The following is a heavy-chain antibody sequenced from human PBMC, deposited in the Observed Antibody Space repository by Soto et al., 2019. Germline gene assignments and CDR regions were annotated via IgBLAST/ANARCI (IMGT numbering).Heavy chain of an antibody. CDR3: ARDAPGAAPY. CDR1: GGPVINGDSY. J-gene: IGHJ4*02. V-gene: IGHV4-31*03. CDR2: INYRGTT. Sequence: QVQLQESGPGLVKPSQTLSLTCTVSGGPVINGDSYLNWIRQHPEKGLEWMGYINYRGTTNYNAALKRRILRSVDTSKNQFSLRLTSVTAADTAVYYCARDAPGAAPYWGQGTLVTVSS. D-gene: IGHD6-13*01.